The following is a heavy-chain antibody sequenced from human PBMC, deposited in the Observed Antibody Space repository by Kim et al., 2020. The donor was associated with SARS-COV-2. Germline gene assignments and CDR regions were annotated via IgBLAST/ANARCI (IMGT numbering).Heavy chain of an antibody. CDR1: GFTFSDYY. V-gene: IGHV3-11*06. J-gene: IGHJ4*02. CDR2: ISSSSSYT. CDR3: ASSNFLIDY. Sequence: GGSLRLSCAASGFTFSDYYMSWIRQAPGKGLEWVSYISSSSSYTNYADSVKGRFTISRDNAKNSLYLQMNSLRAEDTAVYYCASSNFLIDYWGQGTLVTVSS.